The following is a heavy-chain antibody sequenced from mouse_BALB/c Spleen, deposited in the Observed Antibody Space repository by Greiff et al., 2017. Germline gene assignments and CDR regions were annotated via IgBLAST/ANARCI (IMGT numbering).Heavy chain of an antibody. D-gene: IGHD1-2*01. J-gene: IGHJ2*01. V-gene: IGHV5-17*02. CDR2: ISSGSSTI. CDR1: GFTFSSFG. Sequence: EVKVVESGGGLVQPGGSRKLSCAASGFTFSSFGMHWVRQAPEKGLEWVAYISSGSSTIYYADTVKVRFTISRDNPKNTLFLQMTSLRSEDTAMYYCARGTAYYFDYWGQGTTLTVSS. CDR3: ARGTAYYFDY.